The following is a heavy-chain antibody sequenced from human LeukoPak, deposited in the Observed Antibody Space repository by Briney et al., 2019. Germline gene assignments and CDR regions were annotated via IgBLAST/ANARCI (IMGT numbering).Heavy chain of an antibody. Sequence: ASVKVSCKASGYTFTSYGIRWVRQAPGQGLEWMGWISAYNGNTNYAQKLQGRVTMTTDTSTSTAYMELRSLRSDDTAVYYCASSLGDCSGGSCYSAYWGQGTLVTVSS. CDR3: ASSLGDCSGGSCYSAY. V-gene: IGHV1-18*01. CDR1: GYTFTSYG. CDR2: ISAYNGNT. D-gene: IGHD2-15*01. J-gene: IGHJ4*02.